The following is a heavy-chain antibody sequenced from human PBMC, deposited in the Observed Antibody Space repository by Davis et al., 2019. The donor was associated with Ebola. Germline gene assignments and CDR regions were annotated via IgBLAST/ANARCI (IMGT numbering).Heavy chain of an antibody. CDR2: INHSGST. Sequence: SETLSLTCAVYGGSFSGYYWSWIRQPPGKGLEWIGEINHSGSTNYNPSLKSRVAITVDRSKKQFSLRLTSVTAADTSIYYCARGRDGDYQFDFWGLGTLVTVSS. V-gene: IGHV4-34*01. CDR1: GGSFSGYY. J-gene: IGHJ4*02. D-gene: IGHD4-17*01. CDR3: ARGRDGDYQFDF.